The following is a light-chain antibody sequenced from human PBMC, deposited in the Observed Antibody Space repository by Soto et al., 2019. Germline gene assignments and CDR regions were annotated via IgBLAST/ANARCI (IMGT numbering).Light chain of an antibody. V-gene: IGKV1-5*03. CDR1: QSISRW. Sequence: DIQMTQSPATRSASVGDRVTITCRASQSISRWLAWYQQKPGKAPKLLIYKSSSLESGVPSRFSGSGSGTEFTLTISSLQTDDLASYYCQQYNSYSHVTFGQGTRMEIK. J-gene: IGKJ5*01. CDR3: QQYNSYSHVT. CDR2: KSS.